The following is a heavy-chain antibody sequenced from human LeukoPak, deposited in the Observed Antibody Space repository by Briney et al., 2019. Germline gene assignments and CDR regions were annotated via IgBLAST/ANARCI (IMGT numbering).Heavy chain of an antibody. CDR1: GFTFSSYA. Sequence: PGGSLRLSCAASGFTFSSYAMHWVRQAPGKGLEWVSSISSSSSYIYYADSVKGRFTISRDNAKNSLYLQMNSLRAEDTAVYYCARVYGDYGIYYYYYYGVDVWGKGTTVTVSS. CDR2: ISSSSSYI. CDR3: ARVYGDYGIYYYYYYGVDV. V-gene: IGHV3-21*01. D-gene: IGHD4-17*01. J-gene: IGHJ6*04.